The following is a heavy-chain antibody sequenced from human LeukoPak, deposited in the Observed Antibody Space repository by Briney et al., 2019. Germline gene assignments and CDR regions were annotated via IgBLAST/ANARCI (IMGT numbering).Heavy chain of an antibody. D-gene: IGHD3-22*01. J-gene: IGHJ4*02. CDR3: AKGTKVIVVDNYFDY. Sequence: GGSLRLSCAASGFTFRNYAMSWVGQAPGKGLEWVSAISGNGGGTYYADSVKGRFTISRDNSKNTLYLQRKSLRAEDTAVYYCAKGTKVIVVDNYFDYCGQGTLVTVSS. CDR2: ISGNGGGT. V-gene: IGHV3-23*01. CDR1: GFTFRNYA.